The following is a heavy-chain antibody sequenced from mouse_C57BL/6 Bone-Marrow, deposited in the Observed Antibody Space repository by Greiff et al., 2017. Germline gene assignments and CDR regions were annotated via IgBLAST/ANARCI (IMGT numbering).Heavy chain of an antibody. CDR1: GYSFTTYP. Sequence: QVQLQQSGAELVKPGPSVKMSCKASGYSFTTYPLEWMKQNHGKSLEWIGNFHPYNDDTKYNEKFKRKATLTVEKSSSTVYLELSRLTSDDSAVYYCARRNPLLAMDYWGQGTSVTVSS. D-gene: IGHD1-1*01. V-gene: IGHV1-47*01. CDR3: ARRNPLLAMDY. CDR2: FHPYNDDT. J-gene: IGHJ4*01.